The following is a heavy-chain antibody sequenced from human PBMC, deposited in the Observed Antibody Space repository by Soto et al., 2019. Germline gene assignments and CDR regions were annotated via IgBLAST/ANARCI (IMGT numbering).Heavy chain of an antibody. J-gene: IGHJ6*02. Sequence: PGESPKISCTGSGYSFTSYWIGWVRQLPGKGLEWMGIIYPGDSDTRYSPSFPGQVTISADKSISTAYLQWSSLKASDTAMYYCARGRATISPWLVRYYYYGMDVWGQGTTVTVSS. D-gene: IGHD6-19*01. CDR3: ARGRATISPWLVRYYYYGMDV. CDR2: IYPGDSDT. CDR1: GYSFTSYW. V-gene: IGHV5-51*01.